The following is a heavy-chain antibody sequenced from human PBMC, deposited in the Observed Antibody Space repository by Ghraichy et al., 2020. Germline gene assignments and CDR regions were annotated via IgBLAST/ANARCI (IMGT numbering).Heavy chain of an antibody. CDR1: DYSISSGYY. J-gene: IGHJ4*02. CDR3: ARGDYGDLEAHFDS. D-gene: IGHD4-17*01. Sequence: SETLSLTCTVSDYSISSGYYWGWIRQPPGKRLEWIGNIFHSGSTYYNPSLKSRVTISVDTSKNHFSLWLSSVTASDTAVYYCARGDYGDLEAHFDSWGQGTLVTVSS. CDR2: IFHSGST. V-gene: IGHV4-38-2*02.